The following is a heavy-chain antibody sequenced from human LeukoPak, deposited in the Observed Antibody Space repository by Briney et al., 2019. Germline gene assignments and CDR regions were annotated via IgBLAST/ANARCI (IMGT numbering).Heavy chain of an antibody. CDR2: INHSGST. CDR3: ARQVGPNWFDP. D-gene: IGHD1-26*01. CDR1: GGSFSGYY. Sequence: PSETLSLTCAVYGGSFSGYYWSWIRQPPGKGLEWIGEINHSGSTNYNPSLKSRVTISVDTSKNQSSLKLSSVTAADTAVYYCARQVGPNWFDPWGQGTLVTVSS. V-gene: IGHV4-34*01. J-gene: IGHJ5*02.